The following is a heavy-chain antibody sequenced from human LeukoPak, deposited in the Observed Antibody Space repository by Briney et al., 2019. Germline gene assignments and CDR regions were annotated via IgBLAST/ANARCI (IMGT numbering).Heavy chain of an antibody. CDR3: AKGGKDYYYYMDV. Sequence: GGTLRLSCEASRLTASSYGMNWVRQAPGKGLEWVAAISANSATTYYADSVKGRFTISRDNSKNTLFLQMNSLRAEDTAVYYCAKGGKDYYYYMDVWGKGTTVTISS. J-gene: IGHJ6*03. D-gene: IGHD3-10*01. V-gene: IGHV3-23*01. CDR1: RLTASSYG. CDR2: ISANSATT.